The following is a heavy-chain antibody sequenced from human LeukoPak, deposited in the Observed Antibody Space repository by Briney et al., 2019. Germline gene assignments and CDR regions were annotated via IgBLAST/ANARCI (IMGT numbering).Heavy chain of an antibody. CDR3: ARHNPYGSGSYEDYGMDV. V-gene: IGHV4-59*08. Sequence: PSETLSLTCTVSGGSISSYYWSWIRQPPGKGLEWIGYIYYSGSTNYNPSLKSRVTISVDTSKNHFSLKLSSVTAADTAVYYCARHNPYGSGSYEDYGMDVWGQGTTVTVSS. CDR2: IYYSGST. CDR1: GGSISSYY. D-gene: IGHD3-10*01. J-gene: IGHJ6*02.